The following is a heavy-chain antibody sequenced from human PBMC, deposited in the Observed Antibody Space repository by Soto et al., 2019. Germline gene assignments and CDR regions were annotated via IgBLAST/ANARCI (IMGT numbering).Heavy chain of an antibody. CDR1: GFTVSSHA. CDR3: APHVSCSGGSCQYDAFAI. J-gene: IGHJ3*02. D-gene: IGHD2-15*01. CDR2: ITADGGT. Sequence: EVQVLESGGGLVQPGGSLRLSCEGSGFTVSSHAMTWIRQAPGKGPEWVSTITADGGTYYADSVKGRFAMSRDTSESTLXLQMNSLGAEDTAAYYCAPHVSCSGGSCQYDAFAIRGQGTMVTVSS. V-gene: IGHV3-23*01.